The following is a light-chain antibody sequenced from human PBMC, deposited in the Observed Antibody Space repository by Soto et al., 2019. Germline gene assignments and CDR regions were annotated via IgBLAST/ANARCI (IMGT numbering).Light chain of an antibody. CDR1: QSVNTY. CDR2: DTS. CDR3: QQRSSWPLT. Sequence: EIVFTQSPVTLSFSRGERVTLSCRASQSVNTYLTWHQQKPGQAPRLLIYDTSNRPTGIPPRFNGSGSERDFTLTISSLEPEDSAVYYCQQRSSWPLTFGGGTKVDIK. J-gene: IGKJ4*01. V-gene: IGKV3-11*02.